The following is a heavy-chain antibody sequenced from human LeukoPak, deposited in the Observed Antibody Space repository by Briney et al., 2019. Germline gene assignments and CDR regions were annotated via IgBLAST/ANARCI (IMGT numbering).Heavy chain of an antibody. D-gene: IGHD3-10*01. J-gene: IGHJ4*02. Sequence: GGSLRLSCAASGFMFSDYYMSWIRQAPGKGLEWVSYIRSSGRYTNYADSVKGRFSISRDNSKNTLYLQMNSLRAEDTAVYYCAKGYYASGSSLSAFDYWGQGTLVTVSS. CDR1: GFMFSDYY. CDR2: IRSSGRYT. CDR3: AKGYYASGSSLSAFDY. V-gene: IGHV3-11*05.